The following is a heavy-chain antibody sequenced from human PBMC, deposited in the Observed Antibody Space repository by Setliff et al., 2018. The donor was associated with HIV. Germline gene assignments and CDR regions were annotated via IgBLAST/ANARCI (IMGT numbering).Heavy chain of an antibody. V-gene: IGHV3-74*01. CDR3: AKDLRLAAPGFYFDY. CDR2: INSDGSRT. J-gene: IGHJ4*02. Sequence: PGGSLRLSCAASGFTFSTYWMHWVRRAPGKGLVWVSRINSDGSRTTYADSVKGRFTSSRDNSKNTLYLQMNSLRAEDTAVYFCAKDLRLAAPGFYFDYWGQGTLVTVSS. D-gene: IGHD6-13*01. CDR1: GFTFSTYW.